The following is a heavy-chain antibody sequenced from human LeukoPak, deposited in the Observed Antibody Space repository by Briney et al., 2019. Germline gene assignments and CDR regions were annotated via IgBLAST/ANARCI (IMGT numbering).Heavy chain of an antibody. CDR2: IYYSGST. V-gene: IGHV4-59*01. D-gene: IGHD5-24*01. J-gene: IGHJ4*02. CDR1: GGSISSYY. Sequence: PSETLSLTCAVYGGSISSYYWSWIRQPPGKGLEWIGYIYYSGSTNYNPSLKSRVTISVDTSKNQFSLKLSSVTAADAAVYYCARVEMATTYFDYWGQGTLVTVSS. CDR3: ARVEMATTYFDY.